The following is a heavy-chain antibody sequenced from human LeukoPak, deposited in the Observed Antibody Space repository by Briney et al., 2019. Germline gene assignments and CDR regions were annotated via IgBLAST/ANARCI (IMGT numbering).Heavy chain of an antibody. Sequence: GGSLRLPCAASGFDFSSHGMNWVRQAPGKGLEWVSTINFNGGRTYYADSVKGRFSVSRDNFKNTLYLQMNSLRVEDTAVYYCAKGGRGSWAGNTGDWGQGALVSVSS. J-gene: IGHJ4*02. CDR3: AKGGRGSWAGNTGD. CDR2: INFNGGRT. CDR1: GFDFSSHG. D-gene: IGHD3-10*01. V-gene: IGHV3-23*01.